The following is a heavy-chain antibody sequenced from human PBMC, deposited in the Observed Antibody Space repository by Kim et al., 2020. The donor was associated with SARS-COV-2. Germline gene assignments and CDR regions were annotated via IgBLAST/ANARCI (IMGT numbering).Heavy chain of an antibody. V-gene: IGHV3-21*01. CDR3: ARDPMVRGGNDPY. D-gene: IGHD3-10*01. CDR1: GFTFSSYS. Sequence: GGSLRLSCAASGFTFSSYSMNWVRQAPGKGLEWGSSISSSSSYIYYADSVKGRFTISRDNAKNSLYLQMNSLRAEDTAVYYCARDPMVRGGNDPYWGQGTLVTVSS. J-gene: IGHJ4*02. CDR2: ISSSSSYI.